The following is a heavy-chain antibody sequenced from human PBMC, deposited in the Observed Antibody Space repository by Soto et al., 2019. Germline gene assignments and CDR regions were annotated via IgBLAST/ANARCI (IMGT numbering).Heavy chain of an antibody. Sequence: ASETLSLTCTVSGGSISSYYWSWIRQPPGKGLEWIGYIYYSGSTNYNPSLKSRVTISVDTSKNQFSLKLSSMTAADTAVYYCARTSLLWFGELSRHAFDIWGQGTMVTVSS. CDR2: IYYSGST. V-gene: IGHV4-59*01. CDR1: GGSISSYY. J-gene: IGHJ3*02. D-gene: IGHD3-10*01. CDR3: ARTSLLWFGELSRHAFDI.